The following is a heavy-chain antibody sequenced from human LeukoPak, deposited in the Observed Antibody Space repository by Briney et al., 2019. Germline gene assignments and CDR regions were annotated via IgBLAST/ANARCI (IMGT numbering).Heavy chain of an antibody. CDR1: GFAFNEYG. D-gene: IGHD3-3*01. CDR3: AKETWSNSFSDFDH. Sequence: GXXRLSCAGSGFAFNEYGIHWVRQAPGKGLEWLSVTSGNGRATDYADSVKGRFTTSRDNSKSSLYLHINNLRTEDTALYYCAKETWSNSFSDFDHWGQGTLVTVSS. V-gene: IGHV3-43*02. J-gene: IGHJ4*02. CDR2: TSGNGRAT.